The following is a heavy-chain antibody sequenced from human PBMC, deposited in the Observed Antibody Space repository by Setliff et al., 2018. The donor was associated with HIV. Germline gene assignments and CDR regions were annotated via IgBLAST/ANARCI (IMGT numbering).Heavy chain of an antibody. CDR2: VLTSGST. CDR3: ARYVSDWFYIDS. D-gene: IGHD3-9*01. V-gene: IGHV4-4*07. CDR1: GGSMSSYY. J-gene: IGHJ4*02. Sequence: PSETLSLTCTVSGGSMSSYYWSWIRQPAGKGLEWIGRVLTSGSTHYNPSLRSRVTISLDTSRNQISLTMTSVTAADTAVYYCARYVSDWFYIDSWGQGTLVTVSS.